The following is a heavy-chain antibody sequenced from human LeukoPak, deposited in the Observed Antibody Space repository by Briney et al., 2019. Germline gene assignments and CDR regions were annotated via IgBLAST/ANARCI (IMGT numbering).Heavy chain of an antibody. CDR2: IWYDGSNK. J-gene: IGHJ4*02. D-gene: IGHD1-26*01. CDR1: GFTFGSYG. V-gene: IGHV3-33*01. Sequence: GRSLRLSCAASGFTFGSYGMHWVRQAPGKGLEWVAVIWYDGSNKYYADSVKGRFTISRDNSKNTLFLQMNSLRAEDTAVYYCARDPSVVGATAFDYWGQGTLVTVSS. CDR3: ARDPSVVGATAFDY.